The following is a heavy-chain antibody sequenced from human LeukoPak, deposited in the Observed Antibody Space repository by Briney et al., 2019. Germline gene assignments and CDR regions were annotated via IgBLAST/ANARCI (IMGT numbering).Heavy chain of an antibody. Sequence: PGRSLRLSCAASGFTFSSYAMHWVRQAPGKGLEWVAVISYDGSNKYYADSVKGRFTISRDNSKNTLYLQMSNLRAEDTAMYYCVRKNNFDYWGQGTLVTVSS. J-gene: IGHJ4*02. CDR2: ISYDGSNK. CDR3: VRKNNFDY. V-gene: IGHV3-30-3*01. D-gene: IGHD2/OR15-2a*01. CDR1: GFTFSSYA.